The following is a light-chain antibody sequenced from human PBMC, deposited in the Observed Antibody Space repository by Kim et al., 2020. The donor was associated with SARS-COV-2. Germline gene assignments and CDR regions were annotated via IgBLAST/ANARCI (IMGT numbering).Light chain of an antibody. J-gene: IGKJ2*01. Sequence: SASVGDRVTITCRASQGISSWLVWYQQKPGKVPKLLIYAASSLQSGVPSRFSGSGSGTDFTLTISSLQPEDFATYYCQQANSFPYTFGQGTKLEI. V-gene: IGKV1-12*01. CDR3: QQANSFPYT. CDR2: AAS. CDR1: QGISSW.